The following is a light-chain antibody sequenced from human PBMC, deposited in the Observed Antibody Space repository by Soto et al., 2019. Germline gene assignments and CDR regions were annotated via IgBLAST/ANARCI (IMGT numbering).Light chain of an antibody. CDR3: QQYNSYSPYT. CDR2: KAS. J-gene: IGKJ2*01. V-gene: IGKV1-5*03. CDR1: QSISSW. Sequence: DIQMTQSPSTLSASVGDRVTITCRASQSISSWLAWYQQKPGKDPKLLLYKASSLESGVPSRFIGSGSGTEFTLTIISLQPDDFATYYCQQYNSYSPYTFGQGTKLEIK.